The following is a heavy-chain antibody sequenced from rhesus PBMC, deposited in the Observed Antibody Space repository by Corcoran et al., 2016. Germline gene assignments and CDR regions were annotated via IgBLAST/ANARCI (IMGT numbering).Heavy chain of an antibody. CDR2: INSGGGST. D-gene: IGHD4-23*01. CDR1: GFTFSSYG. Sequence: EVQLVETGGGLVQPGGSLKLSCAASGFTFSSYGMSWVRQAPGKGLEWFSAINSGGGSTYYADSVKGRFTISTDNTKNPLSLQMNSLRAEDTSVYYCAKGGKGYSNYGYLDYWGQGVLVTVSS. J-gene: IGHJ4*01. CDR3: AKGGKGYSNYGYLDY. V-gene: IGHV3S5*01.